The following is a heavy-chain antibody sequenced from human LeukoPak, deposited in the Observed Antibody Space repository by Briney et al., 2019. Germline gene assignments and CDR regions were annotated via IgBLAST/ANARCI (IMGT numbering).Heavy chain of an antibody. D-gene: IGHD3-10*01. V-gene: IGHV1-18*01. CDR3: ARGPSITMVRGGQWYYYMDV. Sequence: ASVKVSCKASGYTFTSYGISWVRQAPGQGLEWMGWISAYNGNTNYAQKLQGRVTVTRDTSTNTVYMELSSLRSEDTAVYYCARGPSITMVRGGQWYYYMDVWGKGTTVTISS. J-gene: IGHJ6*03. CDR2: ISAYNGNT. CDR1: GYTFTSYG.